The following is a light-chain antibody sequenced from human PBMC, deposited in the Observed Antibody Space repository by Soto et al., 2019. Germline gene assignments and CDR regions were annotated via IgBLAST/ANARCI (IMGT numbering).Light chain of an antibody. CDR3: QQYGNSPWT. V-gene: IGKV3-20*01. CDR2: GAS. CDR1: QTIRSNY. J-gene: IGKJ1*01. Sequence: ETVLTQSPGTVSLSPGERATLSCRASQTIRSNYLAWYRQTPGQAPRLLIYGASTRATGIADRFSGSGSGTDFTLSISRLEPDDFALYYSQQYGNSPWTFGHGTKVYIK.